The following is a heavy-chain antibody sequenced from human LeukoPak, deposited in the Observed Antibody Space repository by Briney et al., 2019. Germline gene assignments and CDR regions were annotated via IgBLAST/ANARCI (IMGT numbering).Heavy chain of an antibody. CDR1: GYTFTSYG. CDR2: ISAYNGNT. CDR3: ARIRTHVSWFDP. D-gene: IGHD3-10*01. V-gene: IGHV1-18*01. J-gene: IGHJ5*02. Sequence: ASVKDSCKASGYTFTSYGISWVRQAPGQGLEWMGWISAYNGNTNYAQKLQGRVTMTTDTSTSTAYMELRSLRSDDTAVYYCARIRTHVSWFDPWGQGTLVTVSS.